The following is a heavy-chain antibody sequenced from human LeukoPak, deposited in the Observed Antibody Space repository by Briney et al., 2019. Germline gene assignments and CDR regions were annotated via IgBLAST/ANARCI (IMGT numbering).Heavy chain of an antibody. CDR1: GFTFSSYS. CDR2: ISSSGAKT. CDR3: ARELVMDDYGDYRPGNY. J-gene: IGHJ4*02. D-gene: IGHD4-17*01. Sequence: GGSLRLSCAASGFTFSSYSMSWVRQAPGKGLQWVSSISSSGAKTYYADSLKGRVTTSRDNAKNSYYLEMNNLVAEDTAVYYCARELVMDDYGDYRPGNYWGQGTLVTVSS. V-gene: IGHV3-21*01.